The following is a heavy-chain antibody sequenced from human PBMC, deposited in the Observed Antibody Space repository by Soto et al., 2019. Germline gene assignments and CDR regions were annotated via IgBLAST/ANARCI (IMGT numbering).Heavy chain of an antibody. CDR3: AKATSPPYYYDSSGPMRFYYYYGMDV. CDR1: GFTFDDYT. D-gene: IGHD3-22*01. J-gene: IGHJ6*02. Sequence: PGGSLRLSCAASGFTFDDYTMHWVRQAPGKGLEWVSLISWDGGSTYYADSVKGRFTISRDNSKNSLYLQMNSLRTEDTALYYCAKATSPPYYYDSSGPMRFYYYYGMDVWGQGTTVTVSS. V-gene: IGHV3-43*01. CDR2: ISWDGGST.